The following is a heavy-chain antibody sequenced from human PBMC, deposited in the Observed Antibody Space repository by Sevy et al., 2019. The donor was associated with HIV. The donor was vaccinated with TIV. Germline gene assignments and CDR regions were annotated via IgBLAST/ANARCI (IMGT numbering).Heavy chain of an antibody. CDR1: GFTFGDYA. J-gene: IGHJ6*02. V-gene: IGHV3-49*03. CDR3: TREGGSITMVRGEDGMDV. Sequence: GGSLRLSCTASGFTFGDYAMSWFRQAPGKGLEWVGFIRSKAYGGTTEYAASVKGRFTISRDDSKSIAYLQMNSLKTEDTAVYDCTREGGSITMVRGEDGMDVWGQGTTVTVSS. D-gene: IGHD3-10*01. CDR2: IRSKAYGGTT.